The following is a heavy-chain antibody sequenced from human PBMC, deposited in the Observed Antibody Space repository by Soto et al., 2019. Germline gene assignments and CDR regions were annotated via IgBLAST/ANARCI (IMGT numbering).Heavy chain of an antibody. V-gene: IGHV3-23*01. Sequence: EVQLLESGGGLVQPGGSLRLSCAASGVTISSDTMSWVRQAPGKGMEWVATISPNVDTTYYADSVKGRFTISRDSSRNTLYLQMNSLRAEDTAMYYCVRREYGSGRLWRYFSYWGQGTLATVSS. CDR2: ISPNVDTT. CDR1: GVTISSDT. D-gene: IGHD3-3*01. J-gene: IGHJ4*02. CDR3: VRREYGSGRLWRYFSY.